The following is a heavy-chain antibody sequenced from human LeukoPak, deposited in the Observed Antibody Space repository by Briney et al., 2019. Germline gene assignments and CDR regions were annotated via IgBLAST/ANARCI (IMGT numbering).Heavy chain of an antibody. D-gene: IGHD3-10*01. Sequence: GGSLRLSCAASGFTFSSYWMHWFRQAPGKGLVWVSRINGDGSSTSYADSVKGRFTISRDNAKNTLYLQMNSLRAEDTAVYYCARDFGGSGSYYNVYYYYGMDVWGKGTTVTVSS. V-gene: IGHV3-74*01. J-gene: IGHJ6*04. CDR3: ARDFGGSGSYYNVYYYYGMDV. CDR2: INGDGSST. CDR1: GFTFSSYW.